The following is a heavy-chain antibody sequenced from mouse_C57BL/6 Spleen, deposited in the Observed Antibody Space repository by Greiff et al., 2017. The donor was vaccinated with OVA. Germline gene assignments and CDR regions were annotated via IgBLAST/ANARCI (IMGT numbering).Heavy chain of an antibody. V-gene: IGHV1-80*01. Sequence: QVQLQQSGAELVKPGASVKISCKASGYAFSSYWMNWVKQRPGKGLEWIGQIYPGDGDTNYNGKFKGKATLTADKSSSTAYMQLSSLTSEDSAVYFCARGGYYDYDVVAWFADWGQGTLVTVSA. D-gene: IGHD2-4*01. CDR2: IYPGDGDT. CDR3: ARGGYYDYDVVAWFAD. CDR1: GYAFSSYW. J-gene: IGHJ3*01.